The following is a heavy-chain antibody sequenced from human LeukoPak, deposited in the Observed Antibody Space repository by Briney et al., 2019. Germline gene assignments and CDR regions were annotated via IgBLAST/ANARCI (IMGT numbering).Heavy chain of an antibody. CDR1: GYTFTSYY. Sequence: ASVKVSCKASGYTFTSYYMYWVRQAPGQGLECMGRINPNSGGTNYAQKFQGRVTMTRDTSISTAYMELSRLRSDDTAVYYCATSSEGGYSYGSDIDYWGQGTLVTVSS. CDR2: INPNSGGT. CDR3: ATSSEGGYSYGSDIDY. J-gene: IGHJ4*02. D-gene: IGHD5-18*01. V-gene: IGHV1-2*06.